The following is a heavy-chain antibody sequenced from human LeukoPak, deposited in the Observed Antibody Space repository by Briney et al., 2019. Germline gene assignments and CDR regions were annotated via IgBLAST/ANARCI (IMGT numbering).Heavy chain of an antibody. D-gene: IGHD2-15*01. J-gene: IGHJ5*02. CDR3: AKQTYCSAGSCYGPLDP. Sequence: PGGSLRLSCAASGFTFSSYAMNWVRQAPGKGLEWVSAISGSGGNTYYADSVKGQFTISRDNSKNTVYLQMNGLRAEDTAVYYCAKQTYCSAGSCYGPLDPWGQGTPVTVSS. CDR2: ISGSGGNT. V-gene: IGHV3-23*01. CDR1: GFTFSSYA.